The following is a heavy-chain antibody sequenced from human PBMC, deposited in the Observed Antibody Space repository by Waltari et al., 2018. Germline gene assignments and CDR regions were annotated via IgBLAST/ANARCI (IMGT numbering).Heavy chain of an antibody. CDR3: ARNLFDIVAPGGYFDL. J-gene: IGHJ2*01. Sequence: EVQLVESGGGLIQSGGSLRLSCAASGFTVSSNYMSWVRQAPGKGLEWVSVIYSGGSTYYADSVKGRFTISRDNSKNTLYLQMNSLRAEDTAVYYCARNLFDIVAPGGYFDLWGRGTLVTVSS. D-gene: IGHD5-12*01. CDR1: GFTVSSNY. CDR2: IYSGGST. V-gene: IGHV3-53*01.